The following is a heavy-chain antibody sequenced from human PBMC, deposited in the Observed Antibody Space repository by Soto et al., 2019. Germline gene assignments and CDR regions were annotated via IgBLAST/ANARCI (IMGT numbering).Heavy chain of an antibody. J-gene: IGHJ4*02. CDR3: ATSNYGERD. CDR2: VSGSGGST. Sequence: ELQVLESGGGLVQPGGSLRLTCAASGLTLSAYGTSWVRQAPGKGLEWVSFVSGSGGSTYYTDSVKGRFTISRDSSKNTVCVQMNSLRPEDTAVYYCATSNYGERDWGQGTLVTVSS. V-gene: IGHV3-23*01. D-gene: IGHD3-10*01. CDR1: GLTLSAYG.